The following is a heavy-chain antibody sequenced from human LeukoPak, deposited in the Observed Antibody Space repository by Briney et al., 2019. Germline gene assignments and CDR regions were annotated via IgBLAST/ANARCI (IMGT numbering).Heavy chain of an antibody. CDR2: IYPGDSDT. D-gene: IGHD3-10*02. J-gene: IGHJ4*02. CDR3: AREDLFGESRPDY. CDR1: GYRFTSYW. V-gene: IGHV5-51*01. Sequence: GESLKISCKGSGYRFTSYWIGWVRQMPGKGLEWMGIIYPGDSDTRYSPSFQGQVTISADKSISTAYLPWSSLKASDTAMYYCAREDLFGESRPDYWGQGTLVTVSS.